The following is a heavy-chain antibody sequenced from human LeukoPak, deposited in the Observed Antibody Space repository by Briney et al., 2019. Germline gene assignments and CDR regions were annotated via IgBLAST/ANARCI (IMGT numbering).Heavy chain of an antibody. V-gene: IGHV1-69*05. J-gene: IGHJ4*02. CDR3: ARGPGYYPYYFDY. CDR2: IIPNFGTA. D-gene: IGHD3-22*01. CDR1: GGTFSSYA. Sequence: ASVKVSCKASGGTFSSYALSWVRQAPGQGVEWMGGIIPNFGTANYAQKFQGRVTITTDESTSTAYMELSSLRSEDTAVYYCARGPGYYPYYFDYWGQGTLVTVPS.